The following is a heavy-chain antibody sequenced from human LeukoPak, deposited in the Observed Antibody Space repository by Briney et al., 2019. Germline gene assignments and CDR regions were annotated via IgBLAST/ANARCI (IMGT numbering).Heavy chain of an antibody. D-gene: IGHD5-24*01. CDR2: IYYSGST. CDR3: ASTISRDGYNYPGGFDY. J-gene: IGHJ4*02. CDR1: GVSISSSSYY. Sequence: SETLSLTCTVSGVSISSSSYYWGWIRQPPGKGLEWIGSIYYSGSTYYNPSLKSRVTISVDTSKNQFSLKLSSVTAADTAVYYCASTISRDGYNYPGGFDYWGQGTLVTVSS. V-gene: IGHV4-39*01.